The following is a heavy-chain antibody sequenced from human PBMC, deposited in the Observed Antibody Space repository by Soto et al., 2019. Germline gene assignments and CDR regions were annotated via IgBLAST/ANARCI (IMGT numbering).Heavy chain of an antibody. V-gene: IGHV1-69*13. J-gene: IGHJ4*02. D-gene: IGHD5-12*01. CDR3: ARLSGYDIDFDH. CDR1: GGTCSSYA. CDR2: IIPIFGTA. Sequence: SSVKVSFKASGGTCSSYAIIGLRQAPGQGLEWMGGIIPIFGTANYAQKFQGRVTITADESTSTAYMELSSLRSEDTAVYYCARLSGYDIDFDHCGQGTLVISSS.